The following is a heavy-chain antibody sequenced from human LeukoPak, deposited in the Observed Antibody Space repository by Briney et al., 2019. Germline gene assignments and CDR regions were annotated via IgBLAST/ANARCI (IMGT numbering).Heavy chain of an antibody. CDR1: GGSISSFY. V-gene: IGHV4-59*13. Sequence: SETLSLTCTVSGGSISSFYWSWIRQPPGKGLEWIGCMHYGGSPNYNPSLKSRVITSLDTSKKQFSLKLNSVTTADTAVYYCVTGRYSYGWYDHWGQGILVIVSS. CDR2: MHYGGSP. CDR3: VTGRYSYGWYDH. D-gene: IGHD1-26*01. J-gene: IGHJ5*02.